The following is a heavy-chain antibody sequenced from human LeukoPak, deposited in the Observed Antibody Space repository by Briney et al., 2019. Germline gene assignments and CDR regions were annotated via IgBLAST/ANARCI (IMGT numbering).Heavy chain of an antibody. CDR2: ISNTGDTM. CDR3: ARDVGYCGNTGCIRWHDY. Sequence: GGSLRLSCAASGFTFNYLSMNWVRQAPGKGLEWLLYISNTGDTMYYADSVKGRFTIARDNAKDTVYLQMNGLRAEDTAMYYCARDVGYCGNTGCIRWHDYWGQGTLVTVSS. V-gene: IGHV3-48*01. J-gene: IGHJ4*02. CDR1: GFTFNYLS. D-gene: IGHD2-2*01.